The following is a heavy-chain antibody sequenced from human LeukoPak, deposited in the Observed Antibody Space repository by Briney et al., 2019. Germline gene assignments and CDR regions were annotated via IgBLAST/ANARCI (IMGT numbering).Heavy chain of an antibody. CDR1: GGSISSYY. V-gene: IGHV4-59*12. D-gene: IGHD6-13*01. J-gene: IGHJ3*02. CDR3: ASKGGVAYSSSSGAFDI. Sequence: PSETLSLTCTVSGGSISSYYWSWIRQPPGKGLEWIGYIYYSGSTNYNPSLKSRVTISVDRSKNQFSLKLSSVTAADTAVYYCASKGGVAYSSSSGAFDIWGQGTMVTVSS. CDR2: IYYSGST.